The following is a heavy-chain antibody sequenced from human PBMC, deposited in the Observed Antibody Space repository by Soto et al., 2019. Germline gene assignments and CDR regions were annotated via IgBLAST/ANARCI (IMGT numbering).Heavy chain of an antibody. Sequence: QVQLVESGGGVVQPGRSLRLSCAASGFTFSSYGMHWVRQAPGKGLEWVAVISYDGSNKYYADSVKGRFTISRDNSKNTLYLQMNSLRAEDTAVYYCSKDLDYDCCSGYPSAYDYWGQGTLVTVSS. J-gene: IGHJ4*02. CDR1: GFTFSSYG. V-gene: IGHV3-30*18. CDR2: ISYDGSNK. CDR3: SKDLDYDCCSGYPSAYDY. D-gene: IGHD3-3*01.